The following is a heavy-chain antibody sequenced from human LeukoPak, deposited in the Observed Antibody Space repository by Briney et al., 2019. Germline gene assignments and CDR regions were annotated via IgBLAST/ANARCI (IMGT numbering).Heavy chain of an antibody. J-gene: IGHJ4*02. D-gene: IGHD6-6*01. CDR1: GFTFSSYA. Sequence: PGGSLRLSCAASGFTFSSYAMHWVRQAPGKGLEWVAVISYDGSNKYYADSVKGRFTIFRDNSKNTLYLQMNSLRAEDTAVYYCARSGIAARTLDYWGQGTLVTVSS. CDR2: ISYDGSNK. V-gene: IGHV3-30-3*01. CDR3: ARSGIAARTLDY.